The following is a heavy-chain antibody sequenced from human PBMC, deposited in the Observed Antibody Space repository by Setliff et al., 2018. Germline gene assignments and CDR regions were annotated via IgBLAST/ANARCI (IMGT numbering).Heavy chain of an antibody. D-gene: IGHD2-15*01. CDR2: LIPMFGTP. V-gene: IGHV1-69*05. CDR3: ARSPALLGIVYLDP. Sequence: SVKVSCKASGDSFSNYAISWVRQAPGQGLEWMGGLIPMFGTPGYAQKFQDRVTITTDESTSTAYMELNSLTSEDTAVYYCARSPALLGIVYLDPWGQGPRVTVSS. J-gene: IGHJ5*02. CDR1: GDSFSNYA.